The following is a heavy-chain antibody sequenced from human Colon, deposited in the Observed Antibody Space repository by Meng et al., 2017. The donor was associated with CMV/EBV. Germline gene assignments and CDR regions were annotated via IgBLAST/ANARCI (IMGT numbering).Heavy chain of an antibody. V-gene: IGHV1-46*01. CDR2: ISCNSGDT. CDR1: GYTFTNFY. CDR3: SRDGPWGYGGSDY. Sequence: LVQFGAEVKKPGALRKVSCKASGYTFTNFYFHWVRQAPGQGLEWMGVISCNSGDTAYAQKFQGRFTMTRDTSTRTAYMELSSLRSEDTAVYDCSRDGPWGYGGSDYWGQGTLVTVSS. D-gene: IGHD7-27*01. J-gene: IGHJ4*02.